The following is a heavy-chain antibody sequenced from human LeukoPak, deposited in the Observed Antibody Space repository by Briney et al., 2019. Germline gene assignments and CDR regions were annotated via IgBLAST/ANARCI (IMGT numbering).Heavy chain of an antibody. J-gene: IGHJ6*03. V-gene: IGHV4-61*01. CDR1: GYSISSGYY. CDR2: IYYSGST. Sequence: SETLSLTCTVSGYSISSGYYWGWIRQPPGKGLEWIGYIYYSGSTNYNPSLKSRVTISVDTSKNQFSLKLSSVTAADTAVYYCARARVSSWPSTYYYYYMDVWGKGTTVTISS. CDR3: ARARVSSWPSTYYYYYMDV. D-gene: IGHD6-13*01.